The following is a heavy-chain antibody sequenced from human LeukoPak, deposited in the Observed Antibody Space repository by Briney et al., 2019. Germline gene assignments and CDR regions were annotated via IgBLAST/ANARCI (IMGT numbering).Heavy chain of an antibody. CDR3: ARDLGQYYDTSDNWFDP. CDR2: INSYGINT. J-gene: IGHJ5*02. CDR1: GFTLRNYW. Sequence: QPGGSLRLSCAASGFTLRNYWMHWVRQAPGPGLVWVSRINSYGINTSYADSVKGRFTISRDNVKNAMYLQMNSLRAEDAAVYYCARDLGQYYDTSDNWFDPWGQGTLVTVSS. D-gene: IGHD3-22*01. V-gene: IGHV3-74*01.